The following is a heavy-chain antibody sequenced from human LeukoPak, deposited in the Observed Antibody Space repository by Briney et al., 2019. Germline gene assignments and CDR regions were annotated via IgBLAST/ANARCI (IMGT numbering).Heavy chain of an antibody. J-gene: IGHJ5*02. Sequence: GGSLRLSCAASGFTVSTNYMSWVRQAPAKGLEWVSGINSGGSTYYADSVKGRFTISRDNSKNTLDLQMNSLRAEDTAVYYCARTGGYRFDPWGQGNLVTVSS. CDR1: GFTVSTNY. V-gene: IGHV3-53*01. CDR2: INSGGST. CDR3: ARTGGYRFDP. D-gene: IGHD6-13*01.